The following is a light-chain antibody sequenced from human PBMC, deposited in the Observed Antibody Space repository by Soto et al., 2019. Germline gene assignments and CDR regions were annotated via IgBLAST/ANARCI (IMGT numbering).Light chain of an antibody. CDR3: QQYHSYST. J-gene: IGKJ1*01. Sequence: DIQMTQSPSTLSASLGDRVTITCRASQSISSWLAWYQQKPGKAPKLLISGASTLESGVPSRFSGSGSVTEFTLTISSLQPDDFATYYCQQYHSYSTFGQGTKVDIK. CDR1: QSISSW. CDR2: GAS. V-gene: IGKV1-5*01.